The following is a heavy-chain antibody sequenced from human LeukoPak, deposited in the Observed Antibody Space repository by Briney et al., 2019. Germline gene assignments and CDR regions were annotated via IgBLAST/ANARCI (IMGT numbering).Heavy chain of an antibody. Sequence: PSETLSLTCTVSGGSISSSSHYWGWIRQPPGKGLEWIGSISNSGSTYYNPSLKSRVTISVDTSKNQFSLKLSSVTAADTAVYYCARAFSLPIAAAGNYYYYYMDVWGKGTTVTVSS. D-gene: IGHD6-13*01. CDR2: ISNSGST. V-gene: IGHV4-39*07. CDR1: GGSISSSSHY. J-gene: IGHJ6*03. CDR3: ARAFSLPIAAAGNYYYYYMDV.